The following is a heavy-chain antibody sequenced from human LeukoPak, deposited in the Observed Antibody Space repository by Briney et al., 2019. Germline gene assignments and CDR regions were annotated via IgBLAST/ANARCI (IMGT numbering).Heavy chain of an antibody. D-gene: IGHD2-8*02. CDR3: ARVENTGWWYYFDY. J-gene: IGHJ4*02. V-gene: IGHV3-30*14. CDR1: GFTFSSYA. Sequence: GGSLRLSCAASGFTFSSYAMHWVRQAPGKGLEWVAVISYDGSNKYYADSVKGRFTISRDNSKNTLYLQMNSLRAEDTAVYYCARVENTGWWYYFDYWGQGTQVTVSS. CDR2: ISYDGSNK.